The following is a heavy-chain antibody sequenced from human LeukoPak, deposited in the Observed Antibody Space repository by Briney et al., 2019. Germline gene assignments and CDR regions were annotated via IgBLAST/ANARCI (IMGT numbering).Heavy chain of an antibody. V-gene: IGHV4-4*09. CDR3: ARRRHSSGWYDAFDI. D-gene: IGHD6-19*01. CDR1: GSSISSYY. J-gene: IGHJ3*02. Sequence: PSETLSLTCTVSGSSISSYYWSWIRQPPGKGLEWIGYIYTSGSTNYNPSLKSRVTISVDTSKNQFSLKLSSVTAADTAVYYCARRRHSSGWYDAFDIWGQGTMVTVSS. CDR2: IYTSGST.